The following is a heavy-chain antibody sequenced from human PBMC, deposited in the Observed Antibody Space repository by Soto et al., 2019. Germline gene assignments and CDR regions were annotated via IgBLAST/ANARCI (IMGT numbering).Heavy chain of an antibody. CDR2: IVPIFGTA. Sequence: QVQLVQSGAEVKKPGSSVKVYCKASGGTLSSYAISWVRQTPGQGLEWMGGIVPIFGTANYAQKFQGRVTITADESTSTAYMELSSLRYDDTAVYYCARVANDYGDLIDYWGQGTLVTVSS. D-gene: IGHD4-17*01. CDR1: GGTLSSYA. V-gene: IGHV1-69*01. CDR3: ARVANDYGDLIDY. J-gene: IGHJ4*02.